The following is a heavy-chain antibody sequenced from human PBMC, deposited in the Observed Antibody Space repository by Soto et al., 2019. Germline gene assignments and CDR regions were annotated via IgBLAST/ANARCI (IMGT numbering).Heavy chain of an antibody. V-gene: IGHV1-69*04. CDR2: IIPILGIA. D-gene: IGHD3-22*01. Sequence: SVKVSCKASGGTFSSYTISWVRQAPGQGLEWMGRIIPILGIANYAQKFQGRVTITADKSTSTAYMELSSLRSEDTAVYCCARESLSGRYYDSSGYYDYWGQGTLVTVSS. CDR1: GGTFSSYT. CDR3: ARESLSGRYYDSSGYYDY. J-gene: IGHJ4*02.